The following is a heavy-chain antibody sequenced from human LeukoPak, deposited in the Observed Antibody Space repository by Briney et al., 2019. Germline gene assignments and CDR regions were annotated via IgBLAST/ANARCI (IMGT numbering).Heavy chain of an antibody. CDR3: AKHGQRYYYDSSGYPLDAFDI. CDR2: ISGSGGST. V-gene: IGHV3-23*01. D-gene: IGHD3-22*01. Sequence: GGSLRLSCAASGFTFSDYYMSWIRQAPGKGLEWVSAISGSGGSTYYADSVKGRFTISRDNSKNTLYLQMNSLRAEDTAVYYCAKHGQRYYYDSSGYPLDAFDIWGQGTMVTVSS. J-gene: IGHJ3*02. CDR1: GFTFSDYY.